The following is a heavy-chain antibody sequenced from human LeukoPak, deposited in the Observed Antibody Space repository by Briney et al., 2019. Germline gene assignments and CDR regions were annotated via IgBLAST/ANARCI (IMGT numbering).Heavy chain of an antibody. V-gene: IGHV1-2*02. D-gene: IGHD1-26*01. CDR2: INPNSGGT. CDR3: ASDKGRCYSGSYDYYFDY. CDR1: GYTFTGYY. J-gene: IGHJ4*02. Sequence: ASVKVSCKASGYTFTGYYMHWVRQAPGQGLEWMGWINPNSGGTNYAQKFQGRVTMTRDTSISTAYMELSRLRSDDTAVYYCASDKGRCYSGSYDYYFDYWGQGTLVTVSS.